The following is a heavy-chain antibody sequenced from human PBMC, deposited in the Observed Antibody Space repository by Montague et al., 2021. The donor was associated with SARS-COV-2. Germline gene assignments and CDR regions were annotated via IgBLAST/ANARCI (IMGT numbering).Heavy chain of an antibody. CDR1: GSSFSSSPYY. CDR3: ARLAVIISGAPPTRLPRYMDV. Sequence: SETLSLTCTVSGSSFSSSPYYWGWVRQSPGKGLEWTGNVHYSGITDYNASLKTRVTISVDTSKNQFSLKLTSVTAADTAVYYCARLAVIISGAPPTRLPRYMDVWGKGTTVTVSS. V-gene: IGHV4-39*01. J-gene: IGHJ6*03. CDR2: VHYSGIT. D-gene: IGHD3-3*01.